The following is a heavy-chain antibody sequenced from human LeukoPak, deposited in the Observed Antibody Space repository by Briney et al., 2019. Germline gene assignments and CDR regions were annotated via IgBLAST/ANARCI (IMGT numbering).Heavy chain of an antibody. CDR1: RFTFNTYW. J-gene: IGHJ4*02. Sequence: GGSLRLSCAASRFTFNTYWMTWVRQAPGKGLEWVSLITWDGGSTYYADSVKGRFTISRDNSKNSLYLQMNSLRTEDTALYYCAKGKNTGSYLSHVDYWGQGTLVTVSS. D-gene: IGHD3-10*01. CDR2: ITWDGGST. V-gene: IGHV3-43*01. CDR3: AKGKNTGSYLSHVDY.